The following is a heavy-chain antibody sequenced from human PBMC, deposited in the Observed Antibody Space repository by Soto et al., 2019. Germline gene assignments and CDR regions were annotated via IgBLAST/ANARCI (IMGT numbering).Heavy chain of an antibody. D-gene: IGHD4-4*01. J-gene: IGHJ6*02. V-gene: IGHV5-10-1*01. CDR2: IDPSDSYT. CDR3: ARREVTTDYYYGMDV. CDR1: GYSFTSYW. Sequence: GESLKISCKGSGYSFTSYWISWVRQMPGKGLEWMGRIDPSDSYTNYSPSFQGHVTISADKSISTAYLQRSSLKASDTAMYYCARREVTTDYYYGMDVWGQGTTVTVSS.